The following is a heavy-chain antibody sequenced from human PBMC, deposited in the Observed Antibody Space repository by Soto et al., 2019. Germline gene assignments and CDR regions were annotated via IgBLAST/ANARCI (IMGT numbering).Heavy chain of an antibody. D-gene: IGHD6-19*01. V-gene: IGHV4-4*02. Sequence: QVQLQESGPGLVKPSGTLSLTCAVSGDSVSSPYYWCWVRQPPGKGLEWIGEVFHTGTTSYNPALRSRVTISMDKSINQSSLHLSSVTAADTAVYYCARSAGWYAIHAWGPGTLV. J-gene: IGHJ5*02. CDR1: GDSVSSPYY. CDR3: ARSAGWYAIHA. CDR2: VFHTGTT.